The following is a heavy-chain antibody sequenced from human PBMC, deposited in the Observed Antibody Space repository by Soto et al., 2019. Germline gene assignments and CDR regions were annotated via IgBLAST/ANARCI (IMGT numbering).Heavy chain of an antibody. CDR2: ISSSSSTI. D-gene: IGHD2-2*01. J-gene: IGHJ6*03. CDR1: GFTFSNYC. Sequence: PGGSLRLSCAASGFTFSNYCMHWVRQAPGKGLVWVSYISSSSSTIYYADSVKGRFTISRDNAKNSLYLQMNSLRAEDTAVYYCARRHPLYCSSTSCYEEYYYYYMDVWGKGTTVTVSS. V-gene: IGHV3-48*01. CDR3: ARRHPLYCSSTSCYEEYYYYYMDV.